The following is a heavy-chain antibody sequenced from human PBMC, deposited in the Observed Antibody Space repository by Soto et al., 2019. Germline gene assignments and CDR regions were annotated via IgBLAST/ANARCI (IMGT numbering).Heavy chain of an antibody. J-gene: IGHJ3*01. CDR2: IKQDGSEK. D-gene: IGHD5-12*01. V-gene: IGHV3-7*01. CDR1: GFTFSSYW. CDR3: ASYDLPNIVATITDGVV. Sequence: EVQLVESGGGLVQPGGSLRLSCAASGFTFSSYWMSWVRQAPGKGLEWVANIKQDGSEKYYVDSVKGRFTISRDNAKNSLYLQMNSLRAEDTAVYYCASYDLPNIVATITDGVVWGHGTMVTVSS.